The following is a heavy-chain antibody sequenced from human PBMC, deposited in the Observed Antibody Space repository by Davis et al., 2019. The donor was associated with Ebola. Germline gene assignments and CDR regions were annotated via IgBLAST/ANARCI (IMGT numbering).Heavy chain of an antibody. V-gene: IGHV3-11*04. CDR3: ARGGIRGYYYYMDV. CDR2: ITSSGTIT. Sequence: GGSLRLSCVASGFTFSDYYMTWIRQAPGKGLEWVSYITSSGTITYYADSVKGRFSIPRDNAKNSLYLQMNSLRVEDTAVYYCARGGIRGYYYYMDVWGKGTTVTVSS. J-gene: IGHJ6*03. D-gene: IGHD3-10*01. CDR1: GFTFSDYY.